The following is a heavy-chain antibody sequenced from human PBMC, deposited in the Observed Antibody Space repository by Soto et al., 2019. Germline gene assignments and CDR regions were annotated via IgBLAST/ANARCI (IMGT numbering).Heavy chain of an antibody. Sequence: GGSLRLSCAASGFTFSSYSMNWVRQAPGKGLEWVSYISSSSSTIYYADSVKGRFTISSDNAKNSLYLQMNSLRAEDTAVYYCARKDIVVVPAAIHPRHYYYYMDVWGKGTTVTVSS. J-gene: IGHJ6*03. CDR1: GFTFSSYS. CDR2: ISSSSSTI. V-gene: IGHV3-48*01. CDR3: ARKDIVVVPAAIHPRHYYYYMDV. D-gene: IGHD2-2*02.